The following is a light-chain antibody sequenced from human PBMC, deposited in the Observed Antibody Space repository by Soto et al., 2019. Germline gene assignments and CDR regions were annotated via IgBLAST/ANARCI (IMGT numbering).Light chain of an antibody. Sequence: EIVLTQSPGTLSLSPGERATLSCRASQSVTSSYLAWYQQKPGQAPRLLIYGASSRATGIPDRFSGSGSGTDCTLTISRLEPEDFAVYYCQQYGSTSDTFGQGTKLEIK. V-gene: IGKV3-20*01. CDR2: GAS. J-gene: IGKJ2*01. CDR1: QSVTSSY. CDR3: QQYGSTSDT.